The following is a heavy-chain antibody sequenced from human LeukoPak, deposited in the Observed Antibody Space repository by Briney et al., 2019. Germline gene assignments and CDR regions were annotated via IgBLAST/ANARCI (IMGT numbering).Heavy chain of an antibody. CDR3: ARHAYSSGRRVPAVPDY. Sequence: GESLKISCKGSGYSFTSYWIGWVRQMPGKGLEWMGIIYPGDSDTRYSPSFQGQVTISADKSISTAYLQWSSLKASDTAMYYCARHAYSSGRRVPAVPDYWGQGTLVTVSS. CDR2: IYPGDSDT. V-gene: IGHV5-51*01. D-gene: IGHD6-19*01. J-gene: IGHJ4*02. CDR1: GYSFTSYW.